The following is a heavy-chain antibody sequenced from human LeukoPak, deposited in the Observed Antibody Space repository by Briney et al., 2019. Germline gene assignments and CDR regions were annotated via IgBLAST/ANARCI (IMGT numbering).Heavy chain of an antibody. CDR1: GYTFTSYY. CDR3: AKDHCSGGSCYTPYY. Sequence: ASVKVSCKASGYTFTSYYMHWVRQAPGQGLEWMGIINPSGGSTSYAQKFQGRVTMTRDMSTSTVYMELSSLRAEDTAVYYCAKDHCSGGSCYTPYYWGQGTLVTVSS. CDR2: INPSGGST. D-gene: IGHD2-15*01. J-gene: IGHJ4*02. V-gene: IGHV1-46*01.